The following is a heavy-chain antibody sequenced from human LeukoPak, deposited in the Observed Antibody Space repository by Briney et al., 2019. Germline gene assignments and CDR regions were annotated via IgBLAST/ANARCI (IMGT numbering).Heavy chain of an antibody. D-gene: IGHD3-22*01. CDR3: ARILGLDSSGPFDY. J-gene: IGHJ4*02. CDR1: GFTFSSYA. CDR2: ISYDGSNK. V-gene: IGHV3-30-3*01. Sequence: PGRSLRLSCAASGFTFSSYAMHWVRQAPGKGLEWVAVISYDGSNKYYADSVKGRFTISRDNSKNTLYLQMNSLRAEDTAVYYCARILGLDSSGPFDYWGQGTLVTVSS.